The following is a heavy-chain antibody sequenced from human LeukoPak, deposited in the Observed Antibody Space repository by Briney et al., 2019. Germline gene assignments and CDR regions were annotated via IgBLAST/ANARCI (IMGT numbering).Heavy chain of an antibody. J-gene: IGHJ4*02. CDR1: GFIVSSNF. CDR3: ARGLQTSGWLES. V-gene: IGHV3-53*01. CDR2: IYSGGST. Sequence: PGGSLRLSFAASGFIVSSNFMSWGRQAPGKGLEWLSLIYSGGSTYYADSVKGRFTISRHNSKNTLFLQMNSLRAEDTAFYYCARGLQTSGWLESWGQGTLVTVSS. D-gene: IGHD6-19*01.